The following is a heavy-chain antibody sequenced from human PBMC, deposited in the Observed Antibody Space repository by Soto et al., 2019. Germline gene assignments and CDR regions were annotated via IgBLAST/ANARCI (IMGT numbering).Heavy chain of an antibody. D-gene: IGHD6-6*01. CDR3: ARVPGGSSSFVDY. V-gene: IGHV1-3*05. CDR1: GYTFTSYA. CDR2: INAGNGNT. J-gene: IGHJ4*02. Sequence: QVQLVQSGAEEKKPGASVKVSCKASGYTFTSYAMHWVRQAPGQRLEWMGWINAGNGNTKYSQKFQGRVTITRDTSASTAYRELSSLRSEDTAVYYCARVPGGSSSFVDYCGQGALVTVST.